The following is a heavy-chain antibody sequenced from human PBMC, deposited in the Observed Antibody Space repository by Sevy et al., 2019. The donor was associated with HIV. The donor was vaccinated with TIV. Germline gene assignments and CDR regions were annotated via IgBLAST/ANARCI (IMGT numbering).Heavy chain of an antibody. CDR2: IYYSGST. V-gene: IGHV4-59*01. D-gene: IGHD1-26*01. Sequence: SETLSLTCTVSGDSISSYSWSWIRQPPGKGLEWIGYIYYSGSTNYNPSLKSRVTISVDTSKNQSSLKRRSVTAADTAVYYCARVATRRPYYGMDVWGQGTTVTVSS. CDR1: GDSISSYS. J-gene: IGHJ6*02. CDR3: ARVATRRPYYGMDV.